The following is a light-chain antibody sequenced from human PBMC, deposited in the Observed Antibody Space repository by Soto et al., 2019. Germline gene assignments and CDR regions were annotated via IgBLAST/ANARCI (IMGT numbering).Light chain of an antibody. V-gene: IGLV2-23*01. Sequence: QSALTQPASVSGSPGQSITISCTGTSSDVGSYNLVSWYQQHPGKAPKLMIYEGSKRPSGVSNLFSGSKSGNTASLTISGLQAEDEADYYCCSYAGSSTSRVFGGGTKLTVL. CDR3: CSYAGSSTSRV. CDR1: SSDVGSYNL. J-gene: IGLJ2*01. CDR2: EGS.